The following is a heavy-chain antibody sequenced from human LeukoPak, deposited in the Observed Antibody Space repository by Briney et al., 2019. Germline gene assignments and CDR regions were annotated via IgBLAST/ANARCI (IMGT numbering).Heavy chain of an antibody. CDR1: GYSFTSYW. D-gene: IGHD3-22*01. V-gene: IGHV5-51*01. CDR2: IYPGDSDT. CDR3: ASRGYYDSSTGKNWFAP. J-gene: IGHJ5*02. Sequence: GESLKISCKGSGYSFTSYWIAWVRQMPGKGLEWMGIIYPGDSDTRYSPSFQGQVTISVDKSISTAYLQWSSLKASDTAMYYCASRGYYDSSTGKNWFAPWGQGPLVTVSS.